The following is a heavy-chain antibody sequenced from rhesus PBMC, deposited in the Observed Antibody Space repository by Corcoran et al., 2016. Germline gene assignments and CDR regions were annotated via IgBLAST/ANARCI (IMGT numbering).Heavy chain of an antibody. CDR2: IYGSGSST. V-gene: IGHV4-169*02. J-gene: IGHJ4*01. D-gene: IGHD5-24*01. Sequence: QLQLQESGPGLVKPSETLSVTCAVSGGSISSSYWSWIRQAPWKGLEWLGYIYGSGSSTNYKPSLKSRVTLSVDTSNNQLSLKLSSVTTADTAVYYCAREGRRYSNYFDYWGQGVLVTVSS. CDR1: GGSISSSY. CDR3: AREGRRYSNYFDY.